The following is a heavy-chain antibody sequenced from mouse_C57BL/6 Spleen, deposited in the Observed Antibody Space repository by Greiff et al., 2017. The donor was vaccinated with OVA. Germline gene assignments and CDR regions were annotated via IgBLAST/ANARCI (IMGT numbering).Heavy chain of an antibody. V-gene: IGHV1-64*01. Sequence: VQLQQPGAELVKPGASVKLSCKASGYTFTSYWMHWVKQRPGQGLEWIGMIHPNSGSTNYNEKFKSKATLTVDKSSSTAYMQLSSLTSEDSAVYYCARLGRNWYCDVWGTGTTVTVSS. J-gene: IGHJ1*03. CDR1: GYTFTSYW. CDR3: ARLGRNWYCDV. D-gene: IGHD4-1*01. CDR2: IHPNSGST.